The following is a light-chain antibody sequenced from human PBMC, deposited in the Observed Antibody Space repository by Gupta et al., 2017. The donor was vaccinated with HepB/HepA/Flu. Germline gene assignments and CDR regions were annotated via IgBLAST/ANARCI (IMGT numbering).Light chain of an antibody. J-gene: IGLJ1*01. CDR3: AAWDDSLNGLYV. Sequence: QSVLTQPPSVSGTPGQRVTISCSGGRSNIGSNAVKWYQQLPEAAPKLLIHNNDQRPSGVPDRFSGSKSGTSAALAISXLXSEDEAXYYCAAWDDSLNGLYVFGTGTKVTVL. CDR1: RSNIGSNA. V-gene: IGLV1-44*01. CDR2: NND.